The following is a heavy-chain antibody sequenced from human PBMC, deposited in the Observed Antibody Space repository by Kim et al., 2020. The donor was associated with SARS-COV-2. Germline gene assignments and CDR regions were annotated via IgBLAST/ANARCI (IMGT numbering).Heavy chain of an antibody. CDR3: VRYDVDRGTYSFDY. J-gene: IGHJ4*02. Sequence: VDSVKGRFTISRDNAKNSLYLQMNSLTAEDTAVYYCVRYDVDRGTYSFDYWGQGTLFTVSS. V-gene: IGHV3-7*01. D-gene: IGHD5-12*01.